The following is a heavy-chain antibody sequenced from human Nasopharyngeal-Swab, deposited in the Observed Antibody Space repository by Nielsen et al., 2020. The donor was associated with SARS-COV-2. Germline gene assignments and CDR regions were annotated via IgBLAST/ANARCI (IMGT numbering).Heavy chain of an antibody. J-gene: IGHJ6*02. CDR1: GFTFSSYW. CDR3: ARDSPDPSGVISGLYYYGMDV. CDR2: IKQDGSEK. D-gene: IGHD2-21*01. V-gene: IGHV3-7*03. Sequence: GESLKISCAASGFTFSSYWMSWVRQAPGKGLEWVANIKQDGSEKYYVDSVKGRFTISRDNAKNSLYLQMNSLRSEDTAVYYCARDSPDPSGVISGLYYYGMDVWGQGTTVTVSS.